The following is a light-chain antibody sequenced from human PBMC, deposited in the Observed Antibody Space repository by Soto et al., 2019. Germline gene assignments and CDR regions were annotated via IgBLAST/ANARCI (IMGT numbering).Light chain of an antibody. CDR2: DAS. CDR1: QDISNY. V-gene: IGKV1-33*01. Sequence: DIQMTQSPSSLSASVGDRVTITCQASQDISNYLNWYQQKPGKAPXXLXYDASNLETGVPSRFSGSGSGTDFTLTISSLQPEDIATYYCQQYDNLPPTITFGQGTRLEIK. CDR3: QQYDNLPPTIT. J-gene: IGKJ5*01.